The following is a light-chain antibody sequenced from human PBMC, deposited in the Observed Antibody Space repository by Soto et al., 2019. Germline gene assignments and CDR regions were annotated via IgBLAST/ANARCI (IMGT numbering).Light chain of an antibody. CDR3: QQYNNWPPIT. Sequence: EIVLTQSPATLSLSPGETATLSCRASQSVSTNLAWYQQKPGQAPRLLIYGASTRATGIPARFSGSGSGTEFTLTISSLQSEDFAVYYCQQYNNWPPITFGQGTRLEIK. CDR2: GAS. CDR1: QSVSTN. V-gene: IGKV3-15*01. J-gene: IGKJ5*01.